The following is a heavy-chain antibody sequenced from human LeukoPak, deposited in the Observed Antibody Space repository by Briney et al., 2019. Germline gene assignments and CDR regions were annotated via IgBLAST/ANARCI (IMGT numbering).Heavy chain of an antibody. J-gene: IGHJ4*02. CDR2: IIPILRST. V-gene: IGHV1-69*13. CDR1: GGTFSRYA. CDR3: ASATLSKAKYYFDY. Sequence: SVKVSCKASGGTFSRYAIGWLRQAPGQGLEWMGGIIPILRSTNYAQKFQGRVTITADESTSTAYMELRSLRSDDTAVYYCASATLSKAKYYFDYWGQGTLVTVSS.